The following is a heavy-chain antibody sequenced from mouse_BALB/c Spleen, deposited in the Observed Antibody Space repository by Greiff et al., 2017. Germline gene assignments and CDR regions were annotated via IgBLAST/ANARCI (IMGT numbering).Heavy chain of an antibody. CDR3: ARGAFYYAMDY. CDR2: SRNKANDYTT. J-gene: IGHJ4*01. Sequence: DVKLVESGGGLVQPGGSLRLSCATSGFTFSDFYMEWVRQPPGKRLEWIAASRNKANDYTTEYSASVKGRFIVSRDTSQSILYLQMNALRAEDTAIYYCARGAFYYAMDYWGQGTSVTVSS. V-gene: IGHV7-1*02. CDR1: GFTFSDFY.